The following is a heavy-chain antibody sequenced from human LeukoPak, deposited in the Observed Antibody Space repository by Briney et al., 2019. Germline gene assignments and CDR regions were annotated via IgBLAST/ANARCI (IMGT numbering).Heavy chain of an antibody. CDR3: ARLLRI. CDR1: GGSISSYY. D-gene: IGHD3-3*01. CDR2: MYYSGST. V-gene: IGHV4-59*12. J-gene: IGHJ3*02. Sequence: KASETLSLTCTVSGGSISSYYWSWIRQPPGKGLEWIGYMYYSGSTNYNPSLKSRVTISVDTSKNQFSLKLSSVTAADTAVYYCARLLRIWGQGTMVTVSS.